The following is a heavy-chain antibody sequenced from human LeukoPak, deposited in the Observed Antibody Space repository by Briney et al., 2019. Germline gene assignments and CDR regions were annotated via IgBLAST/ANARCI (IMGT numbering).Heavy chain of an antibody. CDR2: ISGSGGST. CDR3: ARDAGVTMVRGDHTPPLSFDY. J-gene: IGHJ4*02. Sequence: GGSLRLSCAASGFTFSSYAMSWVRQAPGKGLEWVSAISGSGGSTYYADSVKGRFTISRDNSKNTLYLQMNSLRAEDTAVYYCARDAGVTMVRGDHTPPLSFDYWGQGTLVTVSS. CDR1: GFTFSSYA. V-gene: IGHV3-23*01. D-gene: IGHD3-10*01.